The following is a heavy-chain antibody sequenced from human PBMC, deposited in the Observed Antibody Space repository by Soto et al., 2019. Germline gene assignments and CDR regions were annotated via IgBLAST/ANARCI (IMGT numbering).Heavy chain of an antibody. J-gene: IGHJ4*02. Sequence: GGSLRLSCAASGFTFSSYAMSWVRQAPGKGLEWVSAISGSGGSTYYADSVKGRFTISRDNSKNTLYLQMNSLRAEDTAVYYCAKAPPYCSSTSCYASYWGQGTLVTVSS. CDR2: ISGSGGST. CDR3: AKAPPYCSSTSCYASY. D-gene: IGHD2-2*01. V-gene: IGHV3-23*01. CDR1: GFTFSSYA.